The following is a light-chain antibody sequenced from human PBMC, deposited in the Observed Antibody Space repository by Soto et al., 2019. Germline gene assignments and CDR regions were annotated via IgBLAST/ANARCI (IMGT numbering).Light chain of an antibody. CDR2: GAS. V-gene: IGKV3-20*01. J-gene: IGKJ2*01. Sequence: EIVLTQSPGTLSLSPGERATLSCRARQSVSSSQLAWYQHKPGQAPRLLIYGASTTATGITDRFSGGGSGTGFTLTISRLEPEECAVYYCQQFGSSPEYTFGQGTKLEVK. CDR1: QSVSSSQ. CDR3: QQFGSSPEYT.